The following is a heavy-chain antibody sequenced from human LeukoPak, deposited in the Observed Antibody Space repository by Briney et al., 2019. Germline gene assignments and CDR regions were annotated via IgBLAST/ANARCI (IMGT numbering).Heavy chain of an antibody. D-gene: IGHD4-23*01. Sequence: SETLSLTCTVSGGSISSGSYYWSWIRQPPGKGLEWIGYIYHSGSTYYNPSLKSRVTISVDRSKNQFSLKLSSVTAADTAVYYCARADGGSDFDYWGQGTLVTVSS. CDR1: GGSISSGSYY. CDR2: IYHSGST. V-gene: IGHV4-30-2*01. J-gene: IGHJ4*02. CDR3: ARADGGSDFDY.